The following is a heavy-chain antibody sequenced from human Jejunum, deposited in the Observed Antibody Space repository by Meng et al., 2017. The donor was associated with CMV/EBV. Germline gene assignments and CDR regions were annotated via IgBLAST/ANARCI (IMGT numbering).Heavy chain of an antibody. CDR2: INPGLGST. J-gene: IGHJ5*02. CDR1: GYTFTNDY. D-gene: IGHD3-22*01. V-gene: IGHV1-46*01. Sequence: SGYTFTNDYMHWVRQAPGQGLEWMGLINPGLGSTSYTQKFRGRVTMTSDTSTTTVYMELGSLTSDDTAIYYCARALGDHSDMSRSFDPWGQGTLVTVSS. CDR3: ARALGDHSDMSRSFDP.